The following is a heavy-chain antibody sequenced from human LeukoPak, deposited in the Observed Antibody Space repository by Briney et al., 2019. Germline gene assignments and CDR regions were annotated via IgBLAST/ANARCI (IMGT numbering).Heavy chain of an antibody. CDR3: ARSFSYYYDSSGYYLIY. V-gene: IGHV1-69*01. CDR2: IIPIFGTA. J-gene: IGHJ4*02. Sequence: SVKVSXKASGGTFSSYAISWVRQAPGQGLEWMGGIIPIFGTANYAQKFQGRVTITADESTSTAYMELSSLRSEDTAVYYCARSFSYYYDSSGYYLIYWGQGTLVTVSS. CDR1: GGTFSSYA. D-gene: IGHD3-22*01.